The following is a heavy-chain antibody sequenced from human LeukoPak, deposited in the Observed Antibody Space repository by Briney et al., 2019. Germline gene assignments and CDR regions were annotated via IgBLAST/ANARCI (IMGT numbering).Heavy chain of an antibody. V-gene: IGHV3-23*01. CDR2: ITGSGGGT. Sequence: GGSLRLSRAASGFTFSGHAMGWVRQAPGKGLEWVSSITGSGGGTYYGDSVKGRFTISRDNSMNTLFLQMNSLRAEDTAVYYCAKEGRITMIVVIITYFDYWGQGTLVTVSS. CDR3: AKEGRITMIVVIITYFDY. CDR1: GFTFSGHA. D-gene: IGHD3-22*01. J-gene: IGHJ4*02.